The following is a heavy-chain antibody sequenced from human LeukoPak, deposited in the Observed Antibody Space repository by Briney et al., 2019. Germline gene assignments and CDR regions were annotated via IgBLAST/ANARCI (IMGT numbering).Heavy chain of an antibody. CDR3: ARDRDDYVWGSYRWTSDY. CDR2: ISSSSSTM. D-gene: IGHD3-16*02. Sequence: GGSLRLSCAASGFTFGSYSMNWVRQAPGKGLEWLSYISSSSSTMYYADSVEGRFTISRDNAKNSLYLQMNSLRDEDTAVYYCARDRDDYVWGSYRWTSDYWGQGTLVTVSS. V-gene: IGHV3-48*02. J-gene: IGHJ4*02. CDR1: GFTFGSYS.